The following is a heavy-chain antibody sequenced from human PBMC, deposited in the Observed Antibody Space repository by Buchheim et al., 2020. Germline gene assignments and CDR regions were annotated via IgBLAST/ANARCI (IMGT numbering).Heavy chain of an antibody. V-gene: IGHV4-30-2*01. CDR2: IYDSGST. D-gene: IGHD3-22*01. J-gene: IGHJ4*02. Sequence: QLQLQESGSGLVKPSQTLSLTCSVSGGSISSGGYSWSWIRQPPGKGLGWVGYIYDSGSTSYNPSFESRVTISVDRSANQFSLKLSSVTAADTAVYYCARGGDSSGRPIDYWGQGTL. CDR3: ARGGDSSGRPIDY. CDR1: GGSISSGGYS.